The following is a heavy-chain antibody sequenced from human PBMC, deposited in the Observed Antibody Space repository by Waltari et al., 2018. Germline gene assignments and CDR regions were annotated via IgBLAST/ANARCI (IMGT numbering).Heavy chain of an antibody. CDR1: GFSFDDYA. V-gene: IGHV3-9*01. CDR3: AKDTEVFGEMSSPYGMDV. D-gene: IGHD3-10*02. CDR2: VSWNRGNI. Sequence: EVQLVESGGGLVQPGWSLRLSCAASGFSFDDYAMHWVRLAPGKGLEWVSGVSWNRGNIEYAESVKGLFTISRDNGRNSLYLQMNSLRADDTAVYYCAKDTEVFGEMSSPYGMDVWGRGTTVTVSS. J-gene: IGHJ6*02.